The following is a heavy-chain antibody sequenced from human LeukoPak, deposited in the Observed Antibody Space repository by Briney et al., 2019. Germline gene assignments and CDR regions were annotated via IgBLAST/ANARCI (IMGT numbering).Heavy chain of an antibody. CDR3: AREMVDTAMGAFYGMDV. D-gene: IGHD5-18*01. J-gene: IGHJ6*02. Sequence: ASVKVSCKASGYTFTGYYMHWVRQAPGQGLEWMGWINPNSGGTNYAQKFQGRVTMTRDTSISTAYMELSRLRSDDTAVYYCAREMVDTAMGAFYGMDVWGRGTTVTVSS. CDR1: GYTFTGYY. CDR2: INPNSGGT. V-gene: IGHV1-2*02.